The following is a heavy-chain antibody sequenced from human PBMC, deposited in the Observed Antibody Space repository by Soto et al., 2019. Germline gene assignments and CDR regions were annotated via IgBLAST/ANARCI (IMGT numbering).Heavy chain of an antibody. CDR2: IYYSGST. CDR3: ARQDYDFWSGLNWFDP. V-gene: IGHV4-59*08. Sequence: SETLSLTCTVFGGSISSYYWSWIRQPPGKGLEWIGYIYYSGSTNYNPSLKSRVTISVDTSKNQFSLKLSSVTAADTAVYYCARQDYDFWSGLNWFDPWGQGTLVTVSS. D-gene: IGHD3-3*01. CDR1: GGSISSYY. J-gene: IGHJ5*02.